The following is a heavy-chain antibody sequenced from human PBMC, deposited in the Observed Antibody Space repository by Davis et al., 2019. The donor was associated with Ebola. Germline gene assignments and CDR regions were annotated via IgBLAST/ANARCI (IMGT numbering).Heavy chain of an antibody. CDR2: IYYSGST. Sequence: SETLSPTCTVPGGSIRSSSNYWGWIRQPPGKGLEWIGSIYYSGSTYYNPSLKSRVTISVDTSKNQFSLKLSSVTAADTAVYYCARLTGGANFDYWGQGTLVTVSS. J-gene: IGHJ4*02. CDR1: GGSIRSSSNY. D-gene: IGHD7-27*01. CDR3: ARLTGGANFDY. V-gene: IGHV4-39*01.